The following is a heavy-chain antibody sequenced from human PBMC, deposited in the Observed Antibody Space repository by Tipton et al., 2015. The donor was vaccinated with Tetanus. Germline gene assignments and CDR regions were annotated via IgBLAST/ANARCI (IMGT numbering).Heavy chain of an antibody. CDR3: AKDTAPKSYYYGMDV. V-gene: IGHV3-23*01. Sequence: SLRLSCAASGFTFTNDAMSWVRLAPGKGLEWLSGISGSTRTIYHADSVKGRFTISRDNSKNTLYLQMNSLRAEDTAVYYCAKDTAPKSYYYGMDVWGQGTTVTVSS. D-gene: IGHD4-17*01. CDR2: ISGSTRTI. CDR1: GFTFTNDA. J-gene: IGHJ6*02.